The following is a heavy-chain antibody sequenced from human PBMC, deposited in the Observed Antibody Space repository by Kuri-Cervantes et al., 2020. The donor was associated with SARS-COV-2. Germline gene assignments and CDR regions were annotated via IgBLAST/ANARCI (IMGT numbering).Heavy chain of an antibody. V-gene: IGHV1-2*02. CDR2: INPNSGGT. Sequence: ASVKVSCKASGYTFTGYYMHWVRQAPGQGLEWMGWINPNSGGTNYAQKFQGRVTMTRDTSISTAYMELSSLRSEDTAVYYCARGRDDYDFWSGYENWFDPWGQGTLVTVSS. J-gene: IGHJ5*02. CDR3: ARGRDDYDFWSGYENWFDP. CDR1: GYTFTGYY. D-gene: IGHD3-3*01.